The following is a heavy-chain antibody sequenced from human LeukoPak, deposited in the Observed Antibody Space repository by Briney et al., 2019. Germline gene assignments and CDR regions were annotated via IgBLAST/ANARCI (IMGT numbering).Heavy chain of an antibody. J-gene: IGHJ5*02. Sequence: GESLKISCKGSGYIFANYWIGWVRQMPGKGLEWMGIIYPGDSDIRYSPSFQGQVSISADKSIGTTYLQWSSLKASDTAMYYCARQVPGCSGGACYSGWFDPWGQGTLVTVSS. CDR3: ARQVPGCSGGACYSGWFDP. D-gene: IGHD2-15*01. CDR1: GYIFANYW. CDR2: IYPGDSDI. V-gene: IGHV5-51*01.